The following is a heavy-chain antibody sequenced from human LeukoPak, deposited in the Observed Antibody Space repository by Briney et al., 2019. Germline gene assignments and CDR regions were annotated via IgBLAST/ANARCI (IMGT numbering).Heavy chain of an antibody. Sequence: GGSLRLSCAASGFTFSSYWMHWVRHVPGKGLVWVSRINSDGSSATYADSVKGRFTISRDNAENTLYLQMNSLRAEDTAVYYCASWSSLGSGYYIDYWGQGTLVTVSS. J-gene: IGHJ4*02. V-gene: IGHV3-74*01. CDR1: GFTFSSYW. D-gene: IGHD3-22*01. CDR3: ASWSSLGSGYYIDY. CDR2: INSDGSSA.